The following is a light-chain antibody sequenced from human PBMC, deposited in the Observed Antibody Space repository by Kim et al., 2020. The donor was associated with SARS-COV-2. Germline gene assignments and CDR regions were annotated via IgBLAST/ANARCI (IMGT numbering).Light chain of an antibody. Sequence: AIRMTQSPSSFSASTGDRVTITCRASQGISSYLAWYQQKPGKAPKLLIYAASTLQSGVPSRFSGSGSGTDFTLTLSCLQSEDFATYYCQQYYSYPYTFGQGTKLEI. CDR3: QQYYSYPYT. J-gene: IGKJ2*01. V-gene: IGKV1-8*01. CDR2: AAS. CDR1: QGISSY.